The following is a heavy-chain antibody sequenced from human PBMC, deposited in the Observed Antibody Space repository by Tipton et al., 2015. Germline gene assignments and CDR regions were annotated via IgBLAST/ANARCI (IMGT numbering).Heavy chain of an antibody. CDR1: GGSISRYY. Sequence: TLSLTCTVSGGSISRYYWSWIRQAPGGGLEWIGYIYYSGSTNYNPSLKSRVTISVDTSKDQFSLKLSSVTAADTAVYYCARDKERWLQYWAFDIWGQGTMVTVSS. CDR3: ARDKERWLQYWAFDI. CDR2: IYYSGST. V-gene: IGHV4-59*12. J-gene: IGHJ3*02. D-gene: IGHD5-24*01.